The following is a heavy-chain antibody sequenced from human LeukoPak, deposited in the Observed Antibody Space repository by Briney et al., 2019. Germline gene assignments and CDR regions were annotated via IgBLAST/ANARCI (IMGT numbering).Heavy chain of an antibody. CDR1: RGSFSDYY. Sequence: SETLSLTCAVYRGSFSDYYWGWIRQPPGKGLEWIGEINHSGSTNYNPPLKSRVTISVDTSKNQFSLKLSSVLAADTAVYYCANMCYGVDVWGQGTTVTVSS. J-gene: IGHJ6*02. CDR3: ANMCYGVDV. CDR2: INHSGST. V-gene: IGHV4-34*01.